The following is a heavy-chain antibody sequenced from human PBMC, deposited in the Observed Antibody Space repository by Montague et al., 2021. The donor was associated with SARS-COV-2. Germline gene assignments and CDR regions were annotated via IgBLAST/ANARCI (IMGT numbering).Heavy chain of an antibody. J-gene: IGHJ4*02. V-gene: IGHV4-59*08. D-gene: IGHD2-8*01. Sequence: SETRSLTCTVSGGSISSYYWSWIRQPPGKGLEWIGYIYYSGSTNYNPSLKSRVTISVDTPKNQFSLKLSSVTAADTAVYYCARPAVGYCTNGVCYTAFDYLGQGTLVTVSS. CDR2: IYYSGST. CDR1: GGSISSYY. CDR3: ARPAVGYCTNGVCYTAFDY.